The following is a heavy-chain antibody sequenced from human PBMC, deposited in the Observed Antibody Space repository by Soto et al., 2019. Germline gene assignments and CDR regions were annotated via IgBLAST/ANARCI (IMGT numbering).Heavy chain of an antibody. CDR1: GYTFTSYG. J-gene: IGHJ3*02. CDR2: ISAYNGNT. D-gene: IGHD1-26*01. CDR3: GRDQDSGSYLGDAFDI. V-gene: IGHV1-18*01. Sequence: QVQLVQSGAEVKKPGASVKVSCKASGYTFTSYGISWVRQAPGQGLEWMGWISAYNGNTNYAQKLQGRVTMTTDTSTGTAFIELRSLRSDDTVVYYCGRDQDSGSYLGDAFDIWGQGTMVTVSS.